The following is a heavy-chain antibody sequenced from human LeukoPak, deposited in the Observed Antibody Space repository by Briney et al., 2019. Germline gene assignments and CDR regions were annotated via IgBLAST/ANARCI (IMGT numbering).Heavy chain of an antibody. J-gene: IGHJ6*03. D-gene: IGHD1-20*01. V-gene: IGHV3-15*01. Sequence: GGSLRLSCAASGFTFSNAWMSWVRQAPGKGLELVGRIKSKTDGGTTDYAAPVKGRFTISRDDSKNTLYLQMNSLKTEDTAVYYCTTLRGLTGTPGWGYYCYYYMDVWGKGTTVTVSS. CDR2: IKSKTDGGTT. CDR1: GFTFSNAW. CDR3: TTLRGLTGTPGWGYYCYYYMDV.